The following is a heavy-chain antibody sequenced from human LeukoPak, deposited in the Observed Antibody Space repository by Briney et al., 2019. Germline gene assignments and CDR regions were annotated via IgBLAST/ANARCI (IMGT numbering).Heavy chain of an antibody. Sequence: PSETLSLTCTVSGGSISSYYWSWIRQPPGKGLEWIGYIYYSGSTNYNPSLKSRVTISVDTSNNQSSLKLNSVTAADTAIYYCARLFGRGYHSSGPQSYWSQGTLVTVSS. CDR2: IYYSGST. CDR1: GGSISSYY. D-gene: IGHD3-22*01. J-gene: IGHJ4*02. CDR3: ARLFGRGYHSSGPQSY. V-gene: IGHV4-59*08.